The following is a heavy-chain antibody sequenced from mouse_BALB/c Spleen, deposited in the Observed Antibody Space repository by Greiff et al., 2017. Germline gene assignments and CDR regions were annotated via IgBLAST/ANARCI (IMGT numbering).Heavy chain of an antibody. J-gene: IGHJ3*01. CDR3: ARQDPIYYGFAWFAY. V-gene: IGHV5-12-2*01. D-gene: IGHD2-2*01. Sequence: EVQLVESGGGLVQPGGSLKLSCAASGFTFSSYTMSWVRQTPEKRLEWVAYISNGGGSTYYPDTVKGRFTISRDNAKNTLYLQMSSLKSEDTAMYYCARQDPIYYGFAWFAYWGQGTLVTVSA. CDR2: ISNGGGST. CDR1: GFTFSSYT.